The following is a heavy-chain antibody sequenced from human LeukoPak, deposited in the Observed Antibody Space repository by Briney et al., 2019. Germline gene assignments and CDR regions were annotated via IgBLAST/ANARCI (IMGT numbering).Heavy chain of an antibody. D-gene: IGHD3-16*01. J-gene: IGHJ4*02. CDR1: AFTLSIHW. V-gene: IGHV3-7*04. CDR2: TKQDGSDK. Sequence: GRSMTPSCEPSAFTLSIHWTRWDSQAPGDVREWVARTKQDGSDKYYADSVKGRFTISRDNAKNSLYLQMNSLRAEDTAVYYCARVRGDRPFDYWGQGTLVTVSS. CDR3: ARVRGDRPFDY.